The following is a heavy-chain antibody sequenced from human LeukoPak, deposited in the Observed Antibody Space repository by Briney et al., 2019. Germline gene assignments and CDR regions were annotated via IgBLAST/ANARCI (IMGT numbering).Heavy chain of an antibody. CDR3: VKDRGPPTVTTNYFDY. CDR2: ISNSDGRT. V-gene: IGHV3-23*01. D-gene: IGHD4-17*01. CDR1: GFTFSSYI. Sequence: GGSLRLSCAASGFTFSSYIVTWVRQTPGKGLEWVSSISNSDGRTFYADSVKGRFTISRDNSKNTLYLQMSSLRAEDTAVYYCVKDRGPPTVTTNYFDYWGQGTLVTVSS. J-gene: IGHJ4*02.